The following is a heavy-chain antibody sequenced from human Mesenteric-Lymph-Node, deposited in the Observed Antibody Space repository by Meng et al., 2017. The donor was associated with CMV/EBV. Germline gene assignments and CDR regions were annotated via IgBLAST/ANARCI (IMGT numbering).Heavy chain of an antibody. CDR3: ARYHPSGNYFFDL. CDR1: GFTVSSNS. Sequence: ESLKISCAASGFTVSSNSMSWVRQAPGKGLEWLSTIYGDGIAYYAGSVKGRFTISRDTSKATLYLQMRSLRAEDTAVYYCARYHPSGNYFFDLWGQGTLVTVSS. V-gene: IGHV3-53*01. CDR2: IYGDGIA. D-gene: IGHD3-10*01. J-gene: IGHJ4*02.